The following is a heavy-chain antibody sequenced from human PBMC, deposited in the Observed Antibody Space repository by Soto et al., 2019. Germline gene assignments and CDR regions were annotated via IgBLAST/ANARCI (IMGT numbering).Heavy chain of an antibody. J-gene: IGHJ3*02. CDR3: ARGRGGCSGGSCYRYDAFDI. V-gene: IGHV1-8*01. CDR1: GNTFTSYD. CDR2: MNPNSGNT. D-gene: IGHD2-15*01. Sequence: ASVKVSCKASGNTFTSYDINWVRQATGQGLERMGWMNPNSGNTGYAQKFQGRVTMTRNTSISTAYMELSSLRSEDTAVYYCARGRGGCSGGSCYRYDAFDIWGQGTMVTVSS.